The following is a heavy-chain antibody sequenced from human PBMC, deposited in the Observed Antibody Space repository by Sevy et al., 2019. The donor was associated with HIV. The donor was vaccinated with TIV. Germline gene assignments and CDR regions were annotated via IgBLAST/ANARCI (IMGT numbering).Heavy chain of an antibody. Sequence: SETLSLTCTVSGGSISISHYYWGWIRQPPGKGLEWIGNIYYSGSTYYNPSLKSRVTISVDTSKNHFSLKLSSVTAADTAVYYCARHPNITLRARWFDPWGQGTLVTVSS. CDR1: GGSISISHYY. J-gene: IGHJ5*02. D-gene: IGHD3-16*01. CDR3: ARHPNITLRARWFDP. V-gene: IGHV4-39*01. CDR2: IYYSGST.